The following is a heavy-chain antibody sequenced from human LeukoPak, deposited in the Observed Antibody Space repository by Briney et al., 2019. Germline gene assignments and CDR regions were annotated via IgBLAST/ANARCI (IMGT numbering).Heavy chain of an antibody. CDR3: ARMNTAMVNGLNYYYYMDV. CDR2: ISSSGGTI. V-gene: IGHV3-48*03. J-gene: IGHJ6*03. D-gene: IGHD5-18*01. CDR1: GFTFRSYE. Sequence: GGSLRLSCAASGFTFRSYEMNWVRQAPGKGLEWVSYISSSGGTIYYADSVKGRFTISRDNAKNSLYLQMNRLRAEDTAVYYCARMNTAMVNGLNYYYYMDVWGKGTTVTISS.